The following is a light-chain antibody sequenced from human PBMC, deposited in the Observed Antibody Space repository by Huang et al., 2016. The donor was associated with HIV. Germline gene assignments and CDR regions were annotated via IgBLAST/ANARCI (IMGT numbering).Light chain of an antibody. Sequence: EIVMTQSPATLSVSPGERATLSCRASQSVSSNLAWYQQKPAQAPRLLIDGASTRGTGIPARFSGSGSGTEFTLIISSLQSEDCAVYYCQQYNNWPQTFGQGTKVEIK. V-gene: IGKV3-15*01. CDR1: QSVSSN. CDR3: QQYNNWPQT. J-gene: IGKJ1*01. CDR2: GAS.